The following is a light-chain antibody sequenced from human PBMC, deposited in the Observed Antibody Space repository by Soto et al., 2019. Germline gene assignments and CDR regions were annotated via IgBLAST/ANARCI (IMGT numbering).Light chain of an antibody. V-gene: IGLV2-14*03. CDR2: DVS. CDR3: SSYTSSISYV. Sequence: QSALTQPASVSGSPGQSITISCTGTSSDGGGYNYVSWYQSHPGEAPKLIIYDVSNRPSGVSDRFSGSKSGNTASLTISGLQAEDEADYYCSSYTSSISYVFGTGTKLTVL. CDR1: SSDGGGYNY. J-gene: IGLJ1*01.